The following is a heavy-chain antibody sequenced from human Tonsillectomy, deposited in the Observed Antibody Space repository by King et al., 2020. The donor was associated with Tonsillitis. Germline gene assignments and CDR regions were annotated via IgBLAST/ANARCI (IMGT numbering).Heavy chain of an antibody. D-gene: IGHD3-3*01. CDR1: GFSLSTSGVG. CDR2: IYWDDDK. V-gene: IGHV2-5*02. Sequence: ITLKESGPTLVKPTQTLTLTCTFSGFSLSTSGVGVGWIRQPPGKALEWLALIYWDDDKRYSPSLKSRLTITKDTSKNQVVLTMTNMDPVDTATYYCAPRRGDFWSGSRPFDYWGQGTLVTVSS. J-gene: IGHJ4*02. CDR3: APRRGDFWSGSRPFDY.